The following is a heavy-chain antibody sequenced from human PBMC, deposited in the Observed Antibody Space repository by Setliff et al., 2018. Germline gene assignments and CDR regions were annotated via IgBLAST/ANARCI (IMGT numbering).Heavy chain of an antibody. J-gene: IGHJ4*02. D-gene: IGHD4-17*01. Sequence: PSETLSLTCSVSGYSISSGYYWGWIRQPPGKGLEWIGRIYHNGNSYYNPSLKSRVTISVDKSKNQLSLKLNSVTAADTALSYCAGQIYYGDFFYFDYWGPVPLVTVSS. CDR3: AGQIYYGDFFYFDY. V-gene: IGHV4-38-2*01. CDR2: IYHNGNS. CDR1: GYSISSGYY.